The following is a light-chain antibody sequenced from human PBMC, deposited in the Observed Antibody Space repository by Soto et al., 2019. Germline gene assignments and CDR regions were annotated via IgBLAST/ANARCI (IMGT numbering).Light chain of an antibody. CDR2: GAS. V-gene: IGKV3-15*01. Sequence: EIVMTQSPATLSVSPGERATLSCRASQSVSSNLAWYQQKPGQAPRLLIYGASTRATGIPARFSGSGSGTEFTLTISSLQSEDFAVYYCQQYNNWPRWTFGQGTNVDIK. J-gene: IGKJ1*01. CDR1: QSVSSN. CDR3: QQYNNWPRWT.